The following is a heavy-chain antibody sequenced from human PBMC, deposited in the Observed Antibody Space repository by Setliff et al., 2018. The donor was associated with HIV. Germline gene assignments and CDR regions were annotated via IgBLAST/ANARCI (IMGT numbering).Heavy chain of an antibody. CDR2: IYTTGST. D-gene: IGHD6-19*01. Sequence: PSETLSLTCTVSGDSISNYYWSWVRQPPGKGLEWIGYIYTTGSTTYNPSLKSRFTMALDTSKNQFSLKLRSVTAADTAVYYCEVAGQWGQGTLVTVSS. V-gene: IGHV4-4*09. CDR1: GDSISNYY. J-gene: IGHJ4*02. CDR3: EVAGQ.